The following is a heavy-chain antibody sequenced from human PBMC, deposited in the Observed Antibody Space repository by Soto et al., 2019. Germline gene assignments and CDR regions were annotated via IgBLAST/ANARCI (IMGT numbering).Heavy chain of an antibody. D-gene: IGHD6-13*01. CDR1: GGPVGYTSFY. CDR2: VYHSVTT. CDR3: ARDTSSTSLRAEYFQF. Sequence: SETLSLTCDVSGGPVGYTSFYWGWLRQSPGKGLDWIGSVYHSVTTYYNPSLKGRVTISMDTSKNQFSLRLTSVTAADTALYYCARDTSSTSLRAEYFQFWGQGTQVTVSS. J-gene: IGHJ1*01. V-gene: IGHV4-39*02.